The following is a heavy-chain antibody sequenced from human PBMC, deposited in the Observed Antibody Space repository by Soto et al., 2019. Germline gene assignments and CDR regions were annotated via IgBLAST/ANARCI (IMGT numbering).Heavy chain of an antibody. CDR3: TIHATFPRFDP. J-gene: IGHJ5*02. Sequence: GESLKISCKGSGYSFTSYWISWVRQMPGKGLEWMGRIDPSDSYTNYSPSFQGHVTISADKSISTAYPQWSSLKASDTAMYYCTIHATFPRFDPWGQGTLVTVSS. V-gene: IGHV5-10-1*01. CDR1: GYSFTSYW. CDR2: IDPSDSYT.